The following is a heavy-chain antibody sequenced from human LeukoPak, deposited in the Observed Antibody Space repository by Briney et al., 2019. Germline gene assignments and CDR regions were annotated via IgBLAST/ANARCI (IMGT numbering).Heavy chain of an antibody. CDR1: GGSISSSSYY. J-gene: IGHJ4*02. CDR2: IYYSGST. V-gene: IGHV4-39*07. D-gene: IGHD2-2*01. CDR3: ARDWPRGSTGDDVK. Sequence: TSETLSLTCTVSGGSISSSSYYWGWIRQPPGKGLEWIGSIYYSGSTYYNPSLKSRVTISVDTSKNQFSLKLSSVTAADTAVYYCARDWPRGSTGDDVKWGQGTLVTVSS.